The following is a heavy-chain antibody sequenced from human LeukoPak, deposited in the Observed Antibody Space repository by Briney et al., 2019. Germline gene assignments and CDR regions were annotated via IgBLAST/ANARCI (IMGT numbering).Heavy chain of an antibody. V-gene: IGHV4-34*01. CDR1: GGSFSGYY. Sequence: PSETLSLTCAVYGGSFSGYYWSWIRQPPGKGLEWIGEINHSGSTNYNPSLKSRVTISVDTSKNQFSLKLSSVTAADTAVYYCARHSSGWFVGIDYWGQGTLVTVSS. D-gene: IGHD6-19*01. CDR3: ARHSSGWFVGIDY. J-gene: IGHJ4*02. CDR2: INHSGST.